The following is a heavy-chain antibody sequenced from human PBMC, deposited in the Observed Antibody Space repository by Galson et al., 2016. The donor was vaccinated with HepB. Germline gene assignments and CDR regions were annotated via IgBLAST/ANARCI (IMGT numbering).Heavy chain of an antibody. J-gene: IGHJ6*03. CDR2: IWYDGSNK. CDR3: AREVGYCTSTSCEGHMDV. V-gene: IGHV3-33*01. CDR1: GFTFGRYA. D-gene: IGHD2-2*01. Sequence: SLRLSCAASGFTFGRYAMHWVRQAPGKGLEWVAVIWYDGSNKYYADSVKGRFTISRDNSKNTLYLQMNSLRAEDTAVYYCAREVGYCTSTSCEGHMDVWGKGTTVAVPS.